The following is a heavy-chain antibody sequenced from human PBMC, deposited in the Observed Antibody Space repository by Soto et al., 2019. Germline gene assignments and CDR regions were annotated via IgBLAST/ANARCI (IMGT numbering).Heavy chain of an antibody. V-gene: IGHV3-9*01. CDR2: IGWNSYTI. CDR1: GFTFDNYA. CDR3: ARGYSGFGASSYFDY. J-gene: IGHJ4*02. Sequence: HPGGSLRLSCAASGFTFDNYAMYWVRQAPGKGLEWVSGIGWNSYTINYADSVKGRFTISRDNAKNSLYLQMNSLRVEDTALYYCARGYSGFGASSYFDYWGQGTLVTVSS. D-gene: IGHD2-15*01.